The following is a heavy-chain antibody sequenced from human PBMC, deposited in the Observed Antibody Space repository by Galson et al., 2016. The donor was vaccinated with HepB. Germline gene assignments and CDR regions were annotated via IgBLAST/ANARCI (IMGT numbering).Heavy chain of an antibody. V-gene: IGHV3-74*01. CDR3: TRGHGYSASVSPVFDY. Sequence: SLRLSCAASGFTFSNSWMHWVRQAPGKGLVWVSRINRDGSSTNFADSVQGRFTISSDNAKNMLYLQMNSLRAEDTALYYCTRGHGYSASVSPVFDYWGQGALVTVSS. J-gene: IGHJ4*02. CDR1: GFTFSNSW. D-gene: IGHD5-12*01. CDR2: INRDGSST.